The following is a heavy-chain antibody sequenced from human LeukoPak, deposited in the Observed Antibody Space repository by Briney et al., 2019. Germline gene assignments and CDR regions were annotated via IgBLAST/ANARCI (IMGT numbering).Heavy chain of an antibody. CDR1: GGSISSYY. CDR3: ARDYCGGDCYTSYHYYYMDV. V-gene: IGHV4-4*07. CDR2: IYTTGST. Sequence: PSETLSLTCTVSGGSISSYYWSWIRQPAGKGLEWLGRIYTTGSTNYNPSLRSRVTMSVDTSKNQFSLKLSSVTAADTAVYYCARDYCGGDCYTSYHYYYMDVWGKGTTVTVSS. J-gene: IGHJ6*03. D-gene: IGHD2-21*02.